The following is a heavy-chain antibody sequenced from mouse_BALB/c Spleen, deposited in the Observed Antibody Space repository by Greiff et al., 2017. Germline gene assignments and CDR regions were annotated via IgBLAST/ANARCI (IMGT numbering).Heavy chain of an antibody. V-gene: IGHV2-6-7*01. Sequence: VKLMESGPGLVAPSQSLSITCTVSGFSLTGYGVNWVRQPPGKGLEWLGMIWGDGSTDYNSALKSRLSISKDNSKSQVFLKMNSLQTDDTARYYCARVGYYVSYAMDYWGQGTSVTVSS. J-gene: IGHJ4*01. CDR3: ARVGYYVSYAMDY. CDR1: GFSLTGYG. D-gene: IGHD2-3*01. CDR2: IWGDGST.